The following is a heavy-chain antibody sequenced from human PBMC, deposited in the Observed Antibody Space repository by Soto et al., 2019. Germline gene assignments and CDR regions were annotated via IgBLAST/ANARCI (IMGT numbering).Heavy chain of an antibody. CDR1: GGTFSSYA. Sequence: ASVKVSCKASGGTFSSYAISWVRQAPGQGLEWMGGIIPIFGTANYAQKFQGRVTITADEPTSTAYMELSSLRSEDTAVYYCASDLEGRGYSLKKFTWLGPWGQRARDTVS. CDR3: ASDLEGRGYSLKKFTWLGP. D-gene: IGHD5-18*01. J-gene: IGHJ5*02. CDR2: IIPIFGTA. V-gene: IGHV1-69*13.